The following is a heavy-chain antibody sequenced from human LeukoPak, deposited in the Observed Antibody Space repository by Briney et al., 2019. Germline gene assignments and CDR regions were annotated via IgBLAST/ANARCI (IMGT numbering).Heavy chain of an antibody. CDR2: INQDGSEK. CDR1: GFTFSSYE. Sequence: GGSLRLSCAASGFTFSSYEMNWVRQAPGKGLEWVANINQDGSEKYYVDSVKGRFTISRDNAKNSVYLQMNSLRAEDTAVYYCARAVAGTDWFDPWGQGTLVTVSS. V-gene: IGHV3-7*01. J-gene: IGHJ5*02. CDR3: ARAVAGTDWFDP. D-gene: IGHD6-19*01.